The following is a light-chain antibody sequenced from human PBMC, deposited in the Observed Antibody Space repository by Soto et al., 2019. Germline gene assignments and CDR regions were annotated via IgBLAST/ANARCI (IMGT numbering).Light chain of an antibody. CDR1: QGIINY. V-gene: IGKV1-9*01. CDR3: QQRSNWPPIT. CDR2: AAS. Sequence: DIQLTQSPSFLSASVGDRVTITCRASQGIINYLAWYQQKPGKAPKLLIYAASTLQSGVPSRFSGSGSGTDFTLTISSLEPEDFAVYYCQQRSNWPPITFGQGTRLEIK. J-gene: IGKJ5*01.